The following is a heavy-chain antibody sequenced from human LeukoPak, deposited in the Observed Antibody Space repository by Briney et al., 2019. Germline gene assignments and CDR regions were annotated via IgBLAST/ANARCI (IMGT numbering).Heavy chain of an antibody. D-gene: IGHD2-15*01. CDR2: INPNNGGP. J-gene: IGHJ5*02. CDR3: ARVECSGGSCYSNWFDP. Sequence: ASVKVSCKASGYTSTGYYMHWVRQAPGQGLEWMGWINPNNGGPNYAQKLQGRVTMTTDTSTSTAYMELRSLRSDDTAVYYCARVECSGGSCYSNWFDPWGQGTLVTVSS. V-gene: IGHV1-2*02. CDR1: GYTSTGYY.